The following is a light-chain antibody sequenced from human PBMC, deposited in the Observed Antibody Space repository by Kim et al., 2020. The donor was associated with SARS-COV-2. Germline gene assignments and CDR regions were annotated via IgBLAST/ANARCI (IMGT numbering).Light chain of an antibody. CDR3: QSYDSSNHLWV. CDR2: EDN. CDR1: SGSIASNY. J-gene: IGLJ3*02. Sequence: NFMLTQPHSVSESPGKTVTISCTRSSGSIASNYVQWYQQRPGSAPTTVIYEDNQRPSGVPDRFSGSIDRSSNSASLTISGLKTEDEADYYCQSYDSSNHLWVFGGGTKLTVL. V-gene: IGLV6-57*04.